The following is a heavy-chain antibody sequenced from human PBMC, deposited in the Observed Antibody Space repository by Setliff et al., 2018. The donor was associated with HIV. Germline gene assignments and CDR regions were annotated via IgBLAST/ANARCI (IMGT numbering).Heavy chain of an antibody. CDR3: ARQTYYYDNSGHNWFDP. J-gene: IGHJ5*02. D-gene: IGHD3-22*01. CDR1: GGSISGYY. Sequence: PSETLSLTCTVSGGSISGYYWSWIRQSPGKGLEWIGYIYSSGSTYHSPSLESRVTISIDTSKYQFSLKLSSVTAADTAVYFCARQTYYYDNSGHNWFDPWGQGTLVTVSS. V-gene: IGHV4-4*09. CDR2: IYSSGST.